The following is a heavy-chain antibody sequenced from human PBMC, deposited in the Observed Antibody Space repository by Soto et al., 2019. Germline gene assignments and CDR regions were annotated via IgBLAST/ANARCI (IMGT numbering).Heavy chain of an antibody. D-gene: IGHD4-17*01. J-gene: IGHJ3*02. CDR2: IGTAGDT. CDR3: ARASDYGDYVTAFDI. CDR1: GFTFSSYD. Sequence: GGSLRLSCAASGFTFSSYDMHWVRQATGKGLEWVSAIGTAGDTYYPGSVKGRFTISRENAENSLYLQMNSLRAGDTAVYYCARASDYGDYVTAFDIWGQGTMVTVSS. V-gene: IGHV3-13*04.